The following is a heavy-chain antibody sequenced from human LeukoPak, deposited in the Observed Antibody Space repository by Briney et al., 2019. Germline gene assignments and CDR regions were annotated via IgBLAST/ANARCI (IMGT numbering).Heavy chain of an antibody. Sequence: SETLSLTCSVYGGSFSGYYWSWIRQPPGKGLEWIGEINHSGSPHYNPSLKSRVTISVDTSKNQFSLKLSSVTAADTAVYYCARVSVWRGYAFDIWGQGTMVTVSS. V-gene: IGHV4-34*01. CDR3: ARVSVWRGYAFDI. CDR1: GGSFSGYY. J-gene: IGHJ3*02. CDR2: INHSGSP. D-gene: IGHD3-16*01.